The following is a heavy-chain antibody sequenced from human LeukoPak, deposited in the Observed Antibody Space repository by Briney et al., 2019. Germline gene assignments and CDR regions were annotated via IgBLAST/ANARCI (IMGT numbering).Heavy chain of an antibody. Sequence: GGSLRLSCATSGFIFSNYAVNWVRQAPGKGLEWVSIISGSGDTTYYADSVKGRFTISRDNSKNTLYLQMNSLRPEDTAVYYCAKEGDYYGSGSYRDGFDIWGQGTRATVSP. CDR2: ISGSGDTT. CDR1: GFIFSNYA. V-gene: IGHV3-23*01. CDR3: AKEGDYYGSGSYRDGFDI. D-gene: IGHD3-10*01. J-gene: IGHJ3*02.